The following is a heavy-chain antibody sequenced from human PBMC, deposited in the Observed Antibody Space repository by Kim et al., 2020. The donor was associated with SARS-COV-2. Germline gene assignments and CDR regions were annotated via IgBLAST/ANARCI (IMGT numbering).Heavy chain of an antibody. CDR1: GFTFSSSW. J-gene: IGHJ4*02. CDR3: AKAARDSDYHQFDA. CDR2: IKQDGSEK. D-gene: IGHD5-12*01. V-gene: IGHV3-7*01. Sequence: GGSLRLSCAASGFTFSSSWMNWVRQAPGKGLEWVANIKQDGSEKYYVDSVKGRFTISKDNAKNSLYLQMNSLRAEDTAVYYCAKAARDSDYHQFDAWGQGALVTDSS.